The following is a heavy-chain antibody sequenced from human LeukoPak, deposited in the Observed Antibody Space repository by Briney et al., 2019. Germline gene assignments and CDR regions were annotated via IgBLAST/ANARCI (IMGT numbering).Heavy chain of an antibody. V-gene: IGHV4-59*11. CDR1: GGSISSHY. CDR3: GSDALVGYFSYYYMDV. CDR2: ISNSGST. J-gene: IGHJ6*03. D-gene: IGHD2-15*01. Sequence: SETLSLTCTVSGGSISSHYWTWIRQSPVKGLEWIGDISNSGSTSYNPSLKSRVTISIDTSKNQFSLKLSSVTAADTAVYYCGSDALVGYFSYYYMDVWGKGTTVTVSS.